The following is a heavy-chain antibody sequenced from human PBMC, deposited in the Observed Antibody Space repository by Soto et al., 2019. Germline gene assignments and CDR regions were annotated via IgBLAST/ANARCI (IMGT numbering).Heavy chain of an antibody. V-gene: IGHV3-11*01. CDR2: ISISGTTI. CDR3: ARFRGDGYYYF. Sequence: QVQLVESGGGLVKPGGSLRLSCAASGFTLSDYYMTWIRQAPGKGLEWVSDISISGTTIHYADSVRGRFTISRDNAKNSLWLQMNTLRAEDTAVYYCARFRGDGYYYFWGQGTLVTVSS. D-gene: IGHD3-22*01. J-gene: IGHJ4*02. CDR1: GFTLSDYY.